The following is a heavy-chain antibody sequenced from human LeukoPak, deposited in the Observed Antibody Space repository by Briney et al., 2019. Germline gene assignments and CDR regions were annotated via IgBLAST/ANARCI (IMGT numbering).Heavy chain of an antibody. CDR1: SGSIISSNYY. CDR3: ARAGGSSRYGGYFDP. Sequence: SETLSLTCTVSSGSIISSNYYWGWIRQPPGKGLEWIGSIYFSGSTNFNPSLKSRVTISVDKSKNQFSLKMNSVTTADTAVYYCARAGGSSRYGGYFDPWGQGTLVTVSS. J-gene: IGHJ5*02. CDR2: IYFSGST. V-gene: IGHV4-39*07. D-gene: IGHD6-13*01.